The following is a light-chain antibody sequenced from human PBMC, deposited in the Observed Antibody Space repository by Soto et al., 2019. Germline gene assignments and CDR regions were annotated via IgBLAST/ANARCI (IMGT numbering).Light chain of an antibody. CDR2: DAS. CDR3: QQRSDWPRP. J-gene: IGKJ1*01. CDR1: QSVGSY. V-gene: IGKV3-11*01. Sequence: EIVLTQSPATLSLSPGERATLSCRASQSVGSYLAWYQQKSGQSPRLLIYDASNRASGVPARFSGSGSGTDFTLTISSLEPEDFAVYYCQQRSDWPRPFGQGTKVEIK.